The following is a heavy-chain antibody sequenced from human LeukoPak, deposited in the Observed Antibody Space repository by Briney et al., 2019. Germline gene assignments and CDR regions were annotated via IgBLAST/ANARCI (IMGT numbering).Heavy chain of an antibody. J-gene: IGHJ4*02. CDR2: IGSSGAIG. Sequence: GGSLRLSCAVSGVPFSVYEMNWVRQAPGKGLEWVSNIGSSGAIGHYADSVKGRFPISRDNAENSLFLQMNSLRVEDTGIYYCALLAVASDFDYWGQGALVTVSS. V-gene: IGHV3-48*03. CDR1: GVPFSVYE. D-gene: IGHD6-19*01. CDR3: ALLAVASDFDY.